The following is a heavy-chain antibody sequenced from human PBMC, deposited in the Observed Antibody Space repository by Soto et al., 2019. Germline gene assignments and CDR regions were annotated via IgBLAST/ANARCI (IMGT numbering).Heavy chain of an antibody. CDR3: AKEAYXDSSGSLRAWYYYGMDV. CDR2: ISYDGSNK. J-gene: IGHJ6*02. Sequence: GGSLRLSCAASGFTFSSYGMHWVRQAPGKGLEWVAVISYDGSNKYYADSVKGRFTISRDNSRNTLYLQMNSLRAEDTAVYYCAKEAYXDSSGSLRAWYYYGMDVWGQGTTVTVSS. D-gene: IGHD3-22*01. CDR1: GFTFSSYG. V-gene: IGHV3-30*18.